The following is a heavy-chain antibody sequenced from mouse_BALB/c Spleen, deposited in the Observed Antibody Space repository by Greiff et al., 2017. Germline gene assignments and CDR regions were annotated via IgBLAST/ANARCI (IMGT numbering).Heavy chain of an antibody. CDR1: GYTFTSYY. CDR3: TLYGYFDY. J-gene: IGHJ3*01. V-gene: IGHV1S16*01. D-gene: IGHD1-2*01. Sequence: QVQLQQSGAELVKPGASVKLSCKASGYTFTSYYMYWVKQRPGQGLEWIGEINPSNGGTNFNEKFKGKATLTVDKSSSTAYMQLSSLTSEDSAVYYCTLYGYFDYWGQGTLGTVSA. CDR2: INPSNGGT.